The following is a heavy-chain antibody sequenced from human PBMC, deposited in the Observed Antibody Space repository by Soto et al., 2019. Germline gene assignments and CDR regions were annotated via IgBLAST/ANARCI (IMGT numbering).Heavy chain of an antibody. CDR3: ARHSYCSSTSCYYVFDY. CDR2: IYYSGST. CDR1: GGSISSSSYY. Sequence: SETLSLTCTVSGGSISSSSYYWGWIRQPPGKGLEWIGSIYYSGSTYYNPSLKSRVTISVDTSKNQFSLKLSSVTAADTVVYYCARHSYCSSTSCYYVFDYWGQGTLVTVSS. D-gene: IGHD2-2*01. J-gene: IGHJ4*02. V-gene: IGHV4-39*01.